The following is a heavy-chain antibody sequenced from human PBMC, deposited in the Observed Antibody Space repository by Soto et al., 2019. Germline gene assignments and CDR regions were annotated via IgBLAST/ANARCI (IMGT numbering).Heavy chain of an antibody. D-gene: IGHD2-21*02. Sequence: GASVKVSFKASGGPFSSYAMSWVRQAPGQGLEWMGGIIPIFGTANYAQKFQGRVTITADESTSTAYMELSSLRSEDTAVYYCARVRDVYYGMDVWGQGTPVTVSS. V-gene: IGHV1-69*13. J-gene: IGHJ6*01. CDR2: IIPIFGTA. CDR3: ARVRDVYYGMDV. CDR1: GGPFSSYA.